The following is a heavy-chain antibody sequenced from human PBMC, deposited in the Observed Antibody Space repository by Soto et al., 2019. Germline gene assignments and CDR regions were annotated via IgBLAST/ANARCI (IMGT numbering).Heavy chain of an antibody. CDR3: ETPIHPLRYFDWLLCLFAY. Sequence: SVKVSCKASGGTFSSYTISWVRQAPGQGLEWMGRIIPILGIANYAQKFQGRVTITADESTSTAYLELSSLRSEDTAVYYGETPIHPLRYFDWLLCLFAYRGQGTPVTVSS. J-gene: IGHJ4*02. CDR2: IIPILGIA. V-gene: IGHV1-69*02. CDR1: GGTFSSYT. D-gene: IGHD3-9*01.